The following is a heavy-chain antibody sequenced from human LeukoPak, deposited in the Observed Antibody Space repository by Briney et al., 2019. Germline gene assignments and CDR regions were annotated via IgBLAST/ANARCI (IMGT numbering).Heavy chain of an antibody. CDR3: ARVSPEPPFYFYGLDF. D-gene: IGHD4-4*01. V-gene: IGHV3-23*01. Sequence: GGSLRLSCAASGFTFSNYHMSWVRQPPGKGLEWVSGISNSGGSTQYADSVKGRFTISRDNAKNSLHLQMSSLRAEDTAIYYCARVSPEPPFYFYGLDFWGQGTTVTVSS. J-gene: IGHJ6*02. CDR2: ISNSGGST. CDR1: GFTFSNYH.